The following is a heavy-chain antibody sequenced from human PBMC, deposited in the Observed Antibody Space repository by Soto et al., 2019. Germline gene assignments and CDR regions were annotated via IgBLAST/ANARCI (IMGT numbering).Heavy chain of an antibody. J-gene: IGHJ4*02. D-gene: IGHD4-17*01. CDR1: GFTVSSNY. V-gene: IGHV3-66*04. CDR3: ACHGDYSYYFDY. Sequence: EVPLVEAGGGLVQPGGSLRLSCAASGFTVSSNYMSCGRQAPGKGLGWVSVIYSGGSTYYADSVKGSFTISRDNSNSTLYLEMISLRAEDMAVDYCACHGDYSYYFDYWGQGTLVTVFS. CDR2: IYSGGST.